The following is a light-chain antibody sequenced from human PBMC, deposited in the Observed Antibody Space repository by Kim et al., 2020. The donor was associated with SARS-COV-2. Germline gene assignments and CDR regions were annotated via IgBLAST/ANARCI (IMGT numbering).Light chain of an antibody. CDR1: TSTVGNNT. V-gene: IGLV1-44*01. CDR3: AAWDDSLNGRGV. Sequence: MVTISTSASTSTVGNNTVSWAQQFPRAAPKPLISSINQRPSGVPDLFSASKSGTSASLAISGLQSDDDADYYCAAWDDSLNGRGVFGGGTQLTVL. J-gene: IGLJ3*02. CDR2: SIN.